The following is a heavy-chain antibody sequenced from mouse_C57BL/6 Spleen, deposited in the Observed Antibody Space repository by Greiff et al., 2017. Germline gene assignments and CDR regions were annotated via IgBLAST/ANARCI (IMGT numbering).Heavy chain of an antibody. CDR2: IDPSDSYT. V-gene: IGHV1-69*01. Sequence: QVQLQQPGAELVMPGASVKLSCKASGYTFTSYWMHWVKQRPGQCLEWIGEIDPSDSYTNYNQKFKSKSTLTVDKSSSTAYMQLSSLTSEDSAVYYCARREDPYYFDYWGQGTTLTVAS. CDR1: GYTFTSYW. J-gene: IGHJ2*01. CDR3: ARREDPYYFDY.